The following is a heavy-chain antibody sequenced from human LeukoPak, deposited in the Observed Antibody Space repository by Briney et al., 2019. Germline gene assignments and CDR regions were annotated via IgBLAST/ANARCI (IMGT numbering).Heavy chain of an antibody. J-gene: IGHJ4*02. CDR2: ITSTSTYI. CDR3: VRRGPNNSGLDY. CDR1: GFTSSSYT. Sequence: GGSLRLSCAASGFTSSSYTFNWVRQAPGKGLEWVASITSTSTYIYYADSVQGRFAVSRDNAKNSLYLQMNSLRAEDTAVFYCVRRGPNNSGLDYWGQGTLVTVSS. D-gene: IGHD5-12*01. V-gene: IGHV3-21*01.